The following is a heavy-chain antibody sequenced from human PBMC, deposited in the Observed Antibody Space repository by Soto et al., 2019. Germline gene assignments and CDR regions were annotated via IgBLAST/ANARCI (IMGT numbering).Heavy chain of an antibody. CDR3: ARGPLVVLNYFES. Sequence: QVQLVQSGTEVKKPGSSVKVSCKASGGTFRNYPSNWVRQAPGQVREWMGSIFPLTDIPDYAQNFQARLTISEDKYKSTAYMELSSLTSDDTAMYFCARGPLVVLNYFESWGQGTLVTVSS. CDR2: IFPLTDIP. J-gene: IGHJ4*02. V-gene: IGHV1-69*02. CDR1: GGTFRNYP.